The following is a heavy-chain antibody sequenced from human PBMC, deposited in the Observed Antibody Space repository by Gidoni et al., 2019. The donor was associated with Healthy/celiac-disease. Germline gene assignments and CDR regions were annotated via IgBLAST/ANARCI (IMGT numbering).Heavy chain of an antibody. D-gene: IGHD4-17*01. CDR2: IYYSGST. CDR1: GGSISSYY. V-gene: IGHV4-59*01. Sequence: QVQLQESGPGLVKPSETLSLTCTVSGGSISSYYWSWIRQPPGKGLEWIGYIYYSGSTNYNPSRKSRVTISVDTSKNQFSLKLSSVTAADTAVYYCARVGRGGTTVTTTYAFDIWGQGTMVTVSS. J-gene: IGHJ3*02. CDR3: ARVGRGGTTVTTTYAFDI.